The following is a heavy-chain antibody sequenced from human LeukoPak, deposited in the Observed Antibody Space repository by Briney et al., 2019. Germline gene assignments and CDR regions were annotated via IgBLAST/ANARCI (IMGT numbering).Heavy chain of an antibody. CDR2: ISRSSSTI. Sequence: PGGSLRLSCAASGFTFSSYSMNWVRQAPGEGLEWVSYISRSSSTIYYADSVKGRFTISRDDAKNSLYLQMNSLRAEDTAVYYCARDDRFSFDYWGQGTLVTVSS. D-gene: IGHD3-3*01. J-gene: IGHJ4*02. CDR1: GFTFSSYS. V-gene: IGHV3-48*01. CDR3: ARDDRFSFDY.